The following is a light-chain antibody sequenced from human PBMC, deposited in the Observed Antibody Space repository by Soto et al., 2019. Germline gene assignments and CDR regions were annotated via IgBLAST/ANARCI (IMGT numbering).Light chain of an antibody. Sequence: DIVMTQSPDSLAVSLGERATINCKSSQTLLSRSNNNNYLAWYQQKPRQPPKLLIYWASTRQSGVPDRFSGSGSGTDFTLTISRLQAEDVAVYYCLQFFSAPPTFGGGTRVEVK. J-gene: IGKJ4*01. CDR1: QTLLSRSNNNNY. CDR2: WAS. CDR3: LQFFSAPPT. V-gene: IGKV4-1*01.